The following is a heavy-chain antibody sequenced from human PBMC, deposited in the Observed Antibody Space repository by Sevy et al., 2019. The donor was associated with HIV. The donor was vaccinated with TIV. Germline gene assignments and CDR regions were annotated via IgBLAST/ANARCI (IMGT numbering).Heavy chain of an antibody. D-gene: IGHD1-1*01. CDR1: GYSFSSYW. J-gene: IGHJ6*02. CDR3: ARGARGTLPSFYYYGFDV. V-gene: IGHV5-51*01. CDR2: IYPGDSDT. Sequence: GESLKISCKASGYSFSSYWFGWVRQMPGKGLEWMEIIYPGDSDTRYSLSFQGQVTISVDKSFSTAYLQWSSLKASDTAIYYCARGARGTLPSFYYYGFDVWGQGTTVTVSS.